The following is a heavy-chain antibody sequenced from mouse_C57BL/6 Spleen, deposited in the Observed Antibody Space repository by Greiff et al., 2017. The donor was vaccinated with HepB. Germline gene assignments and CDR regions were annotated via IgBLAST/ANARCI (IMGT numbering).Heavy chain of an antibody. CDR2: IDPSDSYT. J-gene: IGHJ2*01. CDR1: GYTFTSYW. Sequence: VQLQQPGAELVMPGASVKLSCKASGYTFTSYWMHWVKQRPGQGLEWIGEIDPSDSYTNYNQKFKGKSTLTVDKSSSTAYMQLSSLTSEDSAVDYCARGIHYYGSSPYYFDYWGQGTTLTVSS. CDR3: ARGIHYYGSSPYYFDY. V-gene: IGHV1-69*01. D-gene: IGHD1-1*01.